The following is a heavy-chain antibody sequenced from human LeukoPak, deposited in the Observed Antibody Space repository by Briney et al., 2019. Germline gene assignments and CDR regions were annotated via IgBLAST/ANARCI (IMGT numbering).Heavy chain of an antibody. D-gene: IGHD3-3*01. V-gene: IGHV3-23*01. CDR3: VRGSLASGVVVYYYYYLDV. Sequence: GGSLRLSCAASGFTFSNFAMSWVRQAPGKGLEWVSAIGGSGGNTYYANSVKGRFTICRDNAKNSLYLQMNSLRAEDTAVYYCVRGSLASGVVVYYYYYLDVWGKGTTVTVSS. CDR2: IGGSGGNT. J-gene: IGHJ6*03. CDR1: GFTFSNFA.